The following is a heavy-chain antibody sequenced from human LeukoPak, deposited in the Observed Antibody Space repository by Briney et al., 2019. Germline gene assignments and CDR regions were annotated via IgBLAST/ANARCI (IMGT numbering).Heavy chain of an antibody. J-gene: IGHJ4*02. CDR1: GFTFSSYV. CDR3: ARGVATYYFDY. D-gene: IGHD1-26*01. CDR2: ISGSGGST. V-gene: IGHV3-23*01. Sequence: GGSLRLSCAASGFTFSSYVMSWVRQALGKGLEWVSAISGSGGSTYHADSVKGRITISRDNSKNTLYLQMNSLRAEDTAVYYCARGVATYYFDYSGQGTLVAVSS.